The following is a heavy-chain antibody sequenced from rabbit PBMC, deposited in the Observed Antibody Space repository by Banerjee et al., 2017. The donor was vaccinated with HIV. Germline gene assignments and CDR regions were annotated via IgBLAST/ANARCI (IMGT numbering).Heavy chain of an antibody. V-gene: IGHV1S45*01. CDR1: GFDFSGYG. CDR3: ARDSGTSFSSYGMDL. D-gene: IGHD8-1*01. CDR2: IDTGSSGFT. J-gene: IGHJ6*01. Sequence: QEQVVESGGGLVQPGGSLKLSCKASGFDFSGYGVSWVRQVPGKGLEWIGCIDTGSSGFTYFASWAKGRFTISKTSSTTVTLQVTSLTAADTATYFCARDSGTSFSSYGMDLWGPGTLVTVS.